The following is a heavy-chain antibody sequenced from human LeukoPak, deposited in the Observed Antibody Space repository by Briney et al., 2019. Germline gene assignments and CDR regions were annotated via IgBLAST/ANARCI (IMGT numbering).Heavy chain of an antibody. Sequence: PSETLSLTCAVYGGSFSGYYWSWIRQPPGKGLEWIGEINHSGSTNYNPSLKSRVTISVDTSKNQFSLKLSSVTAADTAVYYCARVVIVRGIIYDYWGQGTLVTVSS. CDR3: ARVVIVRGIIYDY. V-gene: IGHV4-34*01. D-gene: IGHD3-10*01. CDR2: INHSGST. J-gene: IGHJ4*02. CDR1: GGSFSGYY.